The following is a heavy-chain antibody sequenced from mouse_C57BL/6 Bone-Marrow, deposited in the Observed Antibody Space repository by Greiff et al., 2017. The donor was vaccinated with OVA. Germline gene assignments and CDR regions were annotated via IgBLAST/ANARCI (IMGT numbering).Heavy chain of an antibody. D-gene: IGHD4-1*02. CDR3: ARQLHD. V-gene: IGHV1-69*01. CDR1: GYTFTSYW. Sequence: VQLQQPGAELVMPGASVKLSCKASGYTFTSYWMHWVKQRPGQGLEWIGEIDPSDSYTNYNQKFKGKSTLTVDKSSSTAYMQLSSLTSEDSAVYYCARQLHDWGQGTTLTVSS. J-gene: IGHJ2*01. CDR2: IDPSDSYT.